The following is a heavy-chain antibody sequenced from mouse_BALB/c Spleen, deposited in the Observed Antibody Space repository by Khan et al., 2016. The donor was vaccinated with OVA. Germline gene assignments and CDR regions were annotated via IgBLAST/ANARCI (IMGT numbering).Heavy chain of an antibody. D-gene: IGHD2-10*01. V-gene: IGHV2-6-1*01. CDR2: IWSDGST. J-gene: IGHJ4*01. CDR1: GFSLTNYG. Sequence: QVQLQQSGPGLVAPSQSLSITCTISGFSLTNYGVHWVRQPPGKGLEWLVVIWSDGSTTYNSTLKSRLSISKDNSKSQVFLKMNSLQTDDTAMYYCARQPYYHYYIMDYWGQGISVTVSS. CDR3: ARQPYYHYYIMDY.